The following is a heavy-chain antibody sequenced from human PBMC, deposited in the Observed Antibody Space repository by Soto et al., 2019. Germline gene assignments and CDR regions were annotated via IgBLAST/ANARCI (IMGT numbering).Heavy chain of an antibody. D-gene: IGHD4-17*01. CDR2: ISGSGGST. Sequence: EVQLLESGGGLVQPGESLRLSCAASGFTFSSYAMSWVRQAPGKGLEWVSAISGSGGSTYYADSVKGRFTISRDNSKNTLYLQMNSLRAEDTAVYYCAKSHDYGDYYFDYWGQGTLVTVSS. CDR3: AKSHDYGDYYFDY. V-gene: IGHV3-23*01. CDR1: GFTFSSYA. J-gene: IGHJ4*02.